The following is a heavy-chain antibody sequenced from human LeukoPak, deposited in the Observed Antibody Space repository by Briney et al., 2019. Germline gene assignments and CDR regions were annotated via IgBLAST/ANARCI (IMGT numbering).Heavy chain of an antibody. V-gene: IGHV3-30-3*01. Sequence: GGSLRLSCAASGFTFSSYRMNWVRQAPGKGLEWVAVISYDGSNKYYADSVKGRFTISRDNSKNTLYLQMNSLRAEDTAVYYCARDNYGDYGWAFDIWGQGTMVTVSS. CDR2: ISYDGSNK. D-gene: IGHD4-17*01. CDR1: GFTFSSYR. CDR3: ARDNYGDYGWAFDI. J-gene: IGHJ3*02.